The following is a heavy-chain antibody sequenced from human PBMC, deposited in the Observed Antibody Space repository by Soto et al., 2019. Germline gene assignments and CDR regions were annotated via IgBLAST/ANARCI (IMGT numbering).Heavy chain of an antibody. J-gene: IGHJ6*02. V-gene: IGHV3-23*01. Sequence: GSLRLSCAASGFTFSSYAMSWVRQAPGKGLEWVSAISGSGGSTYYADSVKGRFTISRDNSKNTLYLQMNSLRAEDTAVYYCASSTTVTYYYYGMDVWGQGTTVTVSS. CDR1: GFTFSSYA. CDR3: ASSTTVTYYYYGMDV. CDR2: ISGSGGST. D-gene: IGHD4-17*01.